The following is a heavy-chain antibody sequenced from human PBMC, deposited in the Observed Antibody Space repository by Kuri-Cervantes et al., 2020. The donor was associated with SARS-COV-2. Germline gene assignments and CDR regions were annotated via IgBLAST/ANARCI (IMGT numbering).Heavy chain of an antibody. Sequence: SVKVSCKASGGAFSSYSVNWVRQAPGQGLEWMGRIIPTFDTATYAQKFQGRVTFTADESSSTAHMEVNSLTSEDTAVYFCARSQGYCTANSCSWNWFDPWGQGTQVTVSS. CDR3: ARSQGYCTANSCSWNWFDP. D-gene: IGHD2-8*02. V-gene: IGHV1-69*13. J-gene: IGHJ5*02. CDR1: GGAFSSYS. CDR2: IIPTFDTA.